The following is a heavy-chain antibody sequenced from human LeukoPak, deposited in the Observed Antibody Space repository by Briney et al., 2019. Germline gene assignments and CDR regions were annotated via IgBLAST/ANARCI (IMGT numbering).Heavy chain of an antibody. CDR2: INHSGST. V-gene: IGHV4-34*01. J-gene: IGHJ5*02. CDR3: ARDKGWFDP. CDR1: GFTFSSYA. Sequence: KTGGSLRLSCAASGFTFSSYAMSWIRQPPGKGLEWIGEINHSGSTNYNPSLKSRVTISVDTSKNQFSLKLSSVTAADTAVYYCARDKGWFDPWGQGTLVTVSS.